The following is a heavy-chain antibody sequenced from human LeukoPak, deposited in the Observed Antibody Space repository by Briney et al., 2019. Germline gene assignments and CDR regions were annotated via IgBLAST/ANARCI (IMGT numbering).Heavy chain of an antibody. CDR1: GDPIYRYH. CDR3: ARHPSKSSAFGY. CDR2: VYYTGGT. J-gene: IGHJ4*02. V-gene: IGHV4-59*08. Sequence: PSETLSLTCTVSGDPIYRYHWLWIPRPPGRALVWIVYVYYTGGTNYNPSPQSRVTISVDTSKNHFSLRLSSVTAADTAVYYCARHPSKSSAFGYWGQGALVTVSS. D-gene: IGHD2-2*01.